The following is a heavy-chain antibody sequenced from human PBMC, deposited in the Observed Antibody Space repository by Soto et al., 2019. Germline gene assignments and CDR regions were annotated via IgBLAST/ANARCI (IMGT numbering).Heavy chain of an antibody. V-gene: IGHV3-66*01. D-gene: IGHD4-4*01. CDR1: GFTVSSNY. J-gene: IGHJ6*02. CDR3: ARDDHSNDYYYGMDV. CDR2: IYSGGST. Sequence: EVQLVESGGGLVQPGGSLRLSCAASGFTVSSNYMSWVRQAPGKGLEWVSVIYSGGSTYYADSVKGRFTISRDNSKNTVYLQVNSLRAEDTAVYYCARDDHSNDYYYGMDVWGQGTTVTVSS.